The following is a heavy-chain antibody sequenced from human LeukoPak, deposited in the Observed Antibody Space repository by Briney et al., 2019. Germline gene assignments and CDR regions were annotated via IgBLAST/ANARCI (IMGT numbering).Heavy chain of an antibody. CDR1: GLTFDDYA. Sequence: GRSLRLSCAASGLTFDDYAMHWVRQAPGKGLEWVSGISWNSGSIGYADSVKGRFTISRDNAKNSLYLQMNSLRAEDTALYYCTKDRGQWLVEFGGRSTFDIWGPGTMVTVSS. CDR2: ISWNSGSI. J-gene: IGHJ3*02. CDR3: TKDRGQWLVEFGGRSTFDI. V-gene: IGHV3-9*01. D-gene: IGHD6-19*01.